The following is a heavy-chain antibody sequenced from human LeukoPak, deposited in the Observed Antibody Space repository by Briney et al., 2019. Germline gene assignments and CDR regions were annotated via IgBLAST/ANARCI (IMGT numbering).Heavy chain of an antibody. CDR2: VSSSGGGT. CDR3: AKEFDSSGLFDC. J-gene: IGHJ4*02. Sequence: PGGSLRLSCAASGFTFRNYAMSWVRQAPGKGLEWVSAVSSSGGGTYFAASVKGRFTISRDNSKNTLYLQMNSLRAEDTAVYYCAKEFDSSGLFDCWGQGTLVTVSS. V-gene: IGHV3-23*01. D-gene: IGHD3-22*01. CDR1: GFTFRNYA.